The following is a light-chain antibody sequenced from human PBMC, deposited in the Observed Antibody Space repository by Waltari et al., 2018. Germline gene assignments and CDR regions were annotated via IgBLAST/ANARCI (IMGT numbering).Light chain of an antibody. CDR2: DVN. CDR1: SNDVGRSHY. Sequence: QSVLTQPASVSGSPGQSITISCRRTSNDVGRSHYVAWYQQHPAKAPKLMIYDVNNRPSGVSNRFSGSKSGNTASLTISGLQAEDEANYHCSSYTGSNTLIFGGGTKLTVL. J-gene: IGLJ2*01. V-gene: IGLV2-14*03. CDR3: SSYTGSNTLI.